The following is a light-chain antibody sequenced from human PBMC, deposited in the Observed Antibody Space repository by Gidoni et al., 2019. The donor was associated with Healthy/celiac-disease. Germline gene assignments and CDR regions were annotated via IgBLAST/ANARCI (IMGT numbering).Light chain of an antibody. Sequence: DIQLTQSPSSLSASVGDRVTITCRASQSISSYLNWYQQKPGKAPKLLIYAASRLQSGVPSRFSGSGSGTDFTPTISSLQPEEFATYYCQQSYSTPLTFGGGTKVEIK. V-gene: IGKV1-39*01. CDR1: QSISSY. CDR2: AAS. CDR3: QQSYSTPLT. J-gene: IGKJ4*01.